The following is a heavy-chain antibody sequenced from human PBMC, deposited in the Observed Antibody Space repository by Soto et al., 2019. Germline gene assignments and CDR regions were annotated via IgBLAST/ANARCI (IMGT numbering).Heavy chain of an antibody. V-gene: IGHV1-69*01. D-gene: IGHD3-22*01. CDR3: ARVHRAVVEREYWYFDL. CDR2: IIPIFGTA. J-gene: IGHJ2*01. CDR1: GGTFSSYA. Sequence: QVQLVQSGAEVKKPGSSVKVSCKASGGTFSSYAISWVRQAPGQGLEWMGGIIPIFGTANYAQKFQGRVTITADESTSTAYMELSSLRSEDTAVYYCARVHRAVVEREYWYFDLWGRGTLVTVSS.